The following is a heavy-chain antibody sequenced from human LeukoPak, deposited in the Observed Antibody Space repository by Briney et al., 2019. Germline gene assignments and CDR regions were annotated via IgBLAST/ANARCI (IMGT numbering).Heavy chain of an antibody. J-gene: IGHJ6*04. D-gene: IGHD3-10*01. V-gene: IGHV1-46*01. CDR1: GWTFTSYY. Sequence: ASVKVSCKASGWTFTSYYMHWVRQAPGQGLEWMGIINPSGGSTSYAQKFQGRVTMTRDTSTSTVYMELSSLRSEDTAVYYCAREEVGGSGSYYYGMDVWGKGTTVTVSS. CDR3: AREEVGGSGSYYYGMDV. CDR2: INPSGGST.